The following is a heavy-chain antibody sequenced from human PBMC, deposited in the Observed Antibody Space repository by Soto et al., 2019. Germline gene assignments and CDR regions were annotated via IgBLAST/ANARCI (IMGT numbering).Heavy chain of an antibody. CDR1: GFTFSNYG. V-gene: IGHV3-33*08. CDR3: ATTYDFWSGYRGCFDY. Sequence: GGSLRLSCAASGFTFSNYGMHWVRQAPGKGLEWVAVIWYDGSNKYYADSVKGRFTISRDNSKNTLYLQMNSLRVEDTAVYYCATTYDFWSGYRGCFDYWGQGTLVTVSS. CDR2: IWYDGSNK. D-gene: IGHD3-3*01. J-gene: IGHJ4*02.